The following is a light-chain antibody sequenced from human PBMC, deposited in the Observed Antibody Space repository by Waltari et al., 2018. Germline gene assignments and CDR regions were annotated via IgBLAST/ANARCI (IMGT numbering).Light chain of an antibody. CDR2: RDN. J-gene: IGLJ3*02. CDR3: AACDDRLNSWV. V-gene: IGLV1-47*01. Sequence: QSVLTQPPSVSGTPGQRVTISCSGSTSNVEDLHVFWYKQLPGTAPNLLIYRDNQRPSGVPDRVSGSKSGASASLAISGLRSEDGATYHCAACDDRLNSWVFGGGTNLTVL. CDR1: TSNVEDLH.